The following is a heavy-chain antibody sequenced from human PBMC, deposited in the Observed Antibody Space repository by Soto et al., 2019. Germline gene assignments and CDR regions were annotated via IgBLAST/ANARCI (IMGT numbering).Heavy chain of an antibody. CDR1: GGTFSSDA. D-gene: IGHD5-18*01. CDR2: VIPIFGTA. V-gene: IGHV1-69*01. CDR3: ATSRGGKRGYSYGPDY. J-gene: IGHJ4*02. Sequence: QVQLVQSGAEVKKPGSSVKVSCKASGGTFSSDAITWVRQAPGQGLEWMGGVIPIFGTANYAQKFQGRVTITADESTSTAYMELSSLRSEDTAVYYCATSRGGKRGYSYGPDYWGQGTLVTVSS.